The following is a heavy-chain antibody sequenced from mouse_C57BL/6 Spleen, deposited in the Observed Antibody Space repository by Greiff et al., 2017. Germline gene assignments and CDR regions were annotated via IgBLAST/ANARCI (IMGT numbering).Heavy chain of an antibody. Sequence: EVKLVESEGGLVQPGSSMKLSCTASGFTFSDYYMAWVRQVPEKGLEWVANINYDGSSTYYLDSLKSRFIISRDNAKNILYLQMSSLKSEDTATYYCARETFDDYYAMDYWGQGTSVTVSS. CDR2: INYDGSST. J-gene: IGHJ4*01. CDR3: ARETFDDYYAMDY. CDR1: GFTFSDYY. V-gene: IGHV5-16*01.